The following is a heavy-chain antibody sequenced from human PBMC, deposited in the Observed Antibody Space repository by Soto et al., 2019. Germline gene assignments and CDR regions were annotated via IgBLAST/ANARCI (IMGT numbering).Heavy chain of an antibody. CDR1: GFTFSSYA. V-gene: IGHV3-23*01. D-gene: IGHD2-15*01. J-gene: IGHJ4*02. CDR2: VSIGGST. CDR3: AKRRGAGGHFDY. Sequence: PGGSLRLSRAASGFTFSSYAMGWVRQGPGKGLEWVAVVSIGGSTHYADSVGGRFTISRDNSKNTLSLQMNSLTAEDTAVYFCAKRRGAGGHFDYWGQGALVTVSS.